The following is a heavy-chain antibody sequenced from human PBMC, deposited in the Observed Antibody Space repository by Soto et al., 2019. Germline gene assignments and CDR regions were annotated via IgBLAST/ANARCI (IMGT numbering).Heavy chain of an antibody. J-gene: IGHJ4*02. CDR3: AKDAARTSGWYYFDY. CDR2: MSNSGDNT. Sequence: EVQLLESGGGLIQPGGSLRLSCAASGFTFSTYAMGWVRQAPGKGLEWVSVMSNSGDNTYYADSVKGRFTISRDNSENTLYLQMSSLRAEVTAVYYCAKDAARTSGWYYFDYWGQGTLVTVSS. V-gene: IGHV3-23*01. CDR1: GFTFSTYA. D-gene: IGHD6-19*01.